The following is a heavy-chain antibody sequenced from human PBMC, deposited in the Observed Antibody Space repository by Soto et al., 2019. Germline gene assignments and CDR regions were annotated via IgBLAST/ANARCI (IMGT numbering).Heavy chain of an antibody. V-gene: IGHV3-21*01. D-gene: IGHD2-2*01. CDR3: ARDEDIVVVPAAPSDAFDI. CDR2: ISSSSSYI. J-gene: IGHJ3*02. Sequence: GGSLRLSCAASGFTFSSYSMNWVRQAPGKGLEWVSSISSSSSYIYYADSVKGRFTISRDNAKNSLYLQMNSLRAEDTAVYYCARDEDIVVVPAAPSDAFDIWGQGTMVTVSS. CDR1: GFTFSSYS.